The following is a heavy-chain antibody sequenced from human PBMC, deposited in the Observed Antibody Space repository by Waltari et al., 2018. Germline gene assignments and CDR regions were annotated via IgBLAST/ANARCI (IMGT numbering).Heavy chain of an antibody. CDR2: ITNTGTTI. CDR3: TRGLPSGTYASHYGAFDI. Sequence: EVQLVESGGGLVQPGGSLRLSCAASGFTFSTSEMNWVSRAPGKGLEWVSYITNTGTTIYYADSVKGRFTISRDNAKNSLFLQMNSLSAEDTALYYCTRGLPSGTYASHYGAFDIWGQGTMVTVSS. V-gene: IGHV3-48*03. J-gene: IGHJ3*02. D-gene: IGHD1-26*01. CDR1: GFTFSTSE.